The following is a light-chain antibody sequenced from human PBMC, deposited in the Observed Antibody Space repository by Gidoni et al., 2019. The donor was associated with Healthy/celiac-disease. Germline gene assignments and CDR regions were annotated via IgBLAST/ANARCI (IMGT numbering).Light chain of an antibody. CDR2: RNN. V-gene: IGLV1-47*01. CDR3: AAWDDSLSGWV. CDR1: SSNIGSNY. J-gene: IGLJ3*02. Sequence: LTQPPSASGTPGQRVTISCSGSSSNIGSNYAYWYQQLPGTAPKLLIYRNNQRPSGVPDRFSGSKSGTSASLAISGLRSEDEADYYCAAWDDSLSGWVFGGGTKLTVL.